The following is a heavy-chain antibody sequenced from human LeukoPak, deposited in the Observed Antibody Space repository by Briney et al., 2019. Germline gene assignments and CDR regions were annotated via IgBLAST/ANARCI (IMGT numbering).Heavy chain of an antibody. D-gene: IGHD3-22*01. V-gene: IGHV1-69*04. J-gene: IGHJ4*02. Sequence: LVASVKVSCKASGYTFTSYDIHWVRQATGQGLEWMGRIIPILGIANYAQKFQGRVTITADKSTSTAYMELSSLRSEDTAVYYCARDWVYYDSSGYEDYWGQGTLVTVSS. CDR3: ARDWVYYDSSGYEDY. CDR2: IIPILGIA. CDR1: GYTFTSYD.